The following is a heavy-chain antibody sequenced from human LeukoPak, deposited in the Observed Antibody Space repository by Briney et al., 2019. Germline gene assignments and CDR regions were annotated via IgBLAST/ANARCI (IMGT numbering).Heavy chain of an antibody. CDR2: IWYDGSNK. CDR1: GFTFSSYG. CDR3: ARVGPRYDSSGYYYYFDY. V-gene: IGHV3-33*01. Sequence: PGGPLRLSCAASGFTFSSYGMHWVRQAPGKGLEWVAVIWYDGSNKYYADSVKGRFTISRDNSKNTLYLQMNSLRAEDTAVYYCARVGPRYDSSGYYYYFDYWGQGTLVTVSS. J-gene: IGHJ4*02. D-gene: IGHD3-22*01.